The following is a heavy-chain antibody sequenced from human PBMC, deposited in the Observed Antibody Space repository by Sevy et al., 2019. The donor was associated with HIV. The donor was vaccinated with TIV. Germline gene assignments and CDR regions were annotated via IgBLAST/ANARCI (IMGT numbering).Heavy chain of an antibody. V-gene: IGHV4-4*02. CDR1: GGSISSSNW. D-gene: IGHD3-10*01. Sequence: SETLSLTCAVSGGSISSSNWWSWVRQPPGKGLEWIGEIYHTGSTNYNPSLKSRVTISVDKSKNQFSLKLSSVTAADTAGYYCARGRAFYGSGSSNNWFDPWGQGTLVTVSS. CDR2: IYHTGST. J-gene: IGHJ5*02. CDR3: ARGRAFYGSGSSNNWFDP.